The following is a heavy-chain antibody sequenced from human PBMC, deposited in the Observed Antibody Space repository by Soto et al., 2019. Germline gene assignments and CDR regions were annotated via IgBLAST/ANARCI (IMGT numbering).Heavy chain of an antibody. D-gene: IGHD6-19*01. CDR3: ARGRRYSSGQRDWNAD. V-gene: IGHV6-1*01. J-gene: IGHJ1*01. Sequence: SQTLSLTCAISGDSVSSNSAAWNWIRQSPSRGLGWLGRTYYRSKWYNDYAVSVKSRITINPDTAKNQFSLQLNSVTPEDTAVYYCARGRRYSSGQRDWNADCGKGTLVTVS. CDR1: GDSVSSNSAA. CDR2: TYYRSKWYN.